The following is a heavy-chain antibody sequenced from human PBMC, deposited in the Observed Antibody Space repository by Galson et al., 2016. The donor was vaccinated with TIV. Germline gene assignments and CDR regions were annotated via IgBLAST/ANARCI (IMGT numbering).Heavy chain of an antibody. Sequence: SLRLSCATSGFTFSSYGIHWVRQAPGKRLEWVAFIRYDGSNKYYADSVKGRFTISRDNPKNTVYLQMNGLRAEDTALYCCAKDSTTTLYYMDVWGKGTTVTVSS. CDR1: GFTFSSYG. V-gene: IGHV3-30*02. D-gene: IGHD4-17*01. CDR2: IRYDGSNK. J-gene: IGHJ6*03. CDR3: AKDSTTTLYYMDV.